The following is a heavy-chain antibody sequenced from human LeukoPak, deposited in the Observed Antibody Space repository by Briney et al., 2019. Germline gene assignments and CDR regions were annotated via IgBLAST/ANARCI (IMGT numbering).Heavy chain of an antibody. V-gene: IGHV3-23*01. J-gene: IGHJ4*02. D-gene: IGHD2-2*01. CDR1: GFTFSSYA. CDR2: ISGSGGST. CDR3: AKDRVVPAAIYFDY. Sequence: LPGGSLRLSCAASGFTFSSYAMSWVRQAPGKGLEWVSAISGSGGSTYYADSVKGRFTISRDNSKNTLYLQMNSLRAEDTALYYCAKDRVVPAAIYFDYWGQGTLVTVSS.